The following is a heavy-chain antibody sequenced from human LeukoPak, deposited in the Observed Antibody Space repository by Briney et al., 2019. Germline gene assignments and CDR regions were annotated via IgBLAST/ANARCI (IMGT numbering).Heavy chain of an antibody. D-gene: IGHD3-10*01. CDR2: ISGSGGST. V-gene: IGHV3-23*01. CDR3: AREDSWYYGSGGASVDY. Sequence: GGSLRLSCAASGFTFSSYAMSWVRQAPGKGLEWVSAISGSGGSTYYADSVKGRFTISRDNAKNSLYLQMNSLRAEDTAVFYWAREDSWYYGSGGASVDYWGQGTLVTVSP. J-gene: IGHJ4*01. CDR1: GFTFSSYA.